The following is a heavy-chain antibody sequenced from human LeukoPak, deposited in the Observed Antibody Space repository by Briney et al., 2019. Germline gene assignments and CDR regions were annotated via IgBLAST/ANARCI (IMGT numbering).Heavy chain of an antibody. Sequence: SETLSLTCTVSGYSISSGYYWGWIRQPPGKGLEWIGSIYYSGSTYYHPSLKSRVTISVDTSKNQFSLKLSSVTAADTAMYYCARGIIVGATWGENDNWFDPWGQGTLVTVSS. D-gene: IGHD1-26*01. CDR2: IYYSGST. V-gene: IGHV4-38-2*02. CDR1: GYSISSGYY. J-gene: IGHJ5*02. CDR3: ARGIIVGATWGENDNWFDP.